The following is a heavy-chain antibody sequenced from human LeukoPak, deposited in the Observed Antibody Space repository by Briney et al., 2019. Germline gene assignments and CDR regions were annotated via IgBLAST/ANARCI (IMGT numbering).Heavy chain of an antibody. J-gene: IGHJ4*02. CDR1: GYTFTSYD. D-gene: IGHD6-13*01. V-gene: IGHV1-8*01. Sequence: ASVKVSCKASGYTFTSYDINWVRQATGQGLEWMGWMNPNSGNTGYAQKFQGRVTMTRNTSISTAYMELSSLRSEDTAVYYCARACSSSWSPFDYWGQGTLVTVSS. CDR3: ARACSSSWSPFDY. CDR2: MNPNSGNT.